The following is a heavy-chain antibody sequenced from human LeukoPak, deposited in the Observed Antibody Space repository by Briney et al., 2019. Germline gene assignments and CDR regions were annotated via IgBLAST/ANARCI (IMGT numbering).Heavy chain of an antibody. Sequence: WGSLRLSCAASGFNVRNNYMSWVRQAPGKGLEWVSVIYSGGSTYDADSVKGRFIISRDDSKNTVLLQMNRLRVEDSDMDYCARSYYDILTGYSRRELGYWGQGTRVTVSS. CDR1: GFNVRNNY. V-gene: IGHV3-53*01. J-gene: IGHJ4*02. CDR3: ARSYYDILTGYSRRELGY. D-gene: IGHD3-9*01. CDR2: IYSGGST.